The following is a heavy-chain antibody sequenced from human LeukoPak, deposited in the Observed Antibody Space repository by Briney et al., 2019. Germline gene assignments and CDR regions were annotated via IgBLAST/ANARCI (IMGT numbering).Heavy chain of an antibody. J-gene: IGHJ4*02. D-gene: IGHD6-19*01. CDR3: ARGYSSGWYYFDY. CDR2: IYFSGST. V-gene: IGHV4-39*07. CDR1: GGSISSSSYY. Sequence: SETLSLTCTVSGGSISSSSYYWGWIRQPPGKGLEWIGSIYFSGSTYYNPSLKSRVTISVDTSKNQFSLKLSSVTAADTAVYYCARGYSSGWYYFDYWGQGTLVTVSP.